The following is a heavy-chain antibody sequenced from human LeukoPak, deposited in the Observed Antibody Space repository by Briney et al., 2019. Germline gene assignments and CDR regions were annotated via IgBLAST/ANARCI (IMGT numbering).Heavy chain of an antibody. V-gene: IGHV3-23*01. J-gene: IGHJ4*02. CDR1: GFTFSSYA. Sequence: GGSLRLSCAASGFTFSSYAMSWVRQAPGKGLEWVSAISGSGGSTYYADSVKGRFTISRDNSKHTLSLQMNSLRAEDTAVYYCAKVPIIAARPAYFDYWGQGTLVTVSS. CDR2: ISGSGGST. CDR3: AKVPIIAARPAYFDY. D-gene: IGHD6-6*01.